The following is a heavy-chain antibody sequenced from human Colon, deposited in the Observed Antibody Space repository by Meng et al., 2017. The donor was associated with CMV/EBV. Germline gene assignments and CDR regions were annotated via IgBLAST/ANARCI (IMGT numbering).Heavy chain of an antibody. CDR1: GASISSADKY. CDR3: ARDAPPRSGYNDF. J-gene: IGHJ4*02. V-gene: IGHV4-30-4*01. Sequence: SETLSLTCTVSGASISSADKYWSWIRQPPGKGLEWIGYIYYTGTARYNSSLEFLATISVDTSKNQFSLSLKSVTAAATAVYYCARDAPPRSGYNDFWGLGKLVTVSS. D-gene: IGHD5-12*01. CDR2: IYYTGTA.